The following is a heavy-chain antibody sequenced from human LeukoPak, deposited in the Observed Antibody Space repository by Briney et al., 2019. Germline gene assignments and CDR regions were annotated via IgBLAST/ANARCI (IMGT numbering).Heavy chain of an antibody. J-gene: IGHJ4*02. CDR3: AREPNYDFWSGYYTKVDYFDY. Sequence: SETLSLTCTVSGGSISSGSYYWSWIRQPAGKGLEWIGRIYSSGSTNYNPSLKSRVTISVDTSKNQFSLKLSSVTAADTAVYYCAREPNYDFWSGYYTKVDYFDYWGQGTLVTVSS. D-gene: IGHD3-3*01. CDR2: IYSSGST. V-gene: IGHV4-61*02. CDR1: GGSISSGSYY.